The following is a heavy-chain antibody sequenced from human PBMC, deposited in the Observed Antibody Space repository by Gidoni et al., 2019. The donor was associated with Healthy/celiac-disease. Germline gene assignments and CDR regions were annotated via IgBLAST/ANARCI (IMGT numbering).Heavy chain of an antibody. CDR2: IYYSGST. Sequence: QLQLQESGPGLVKPSETLSLTCTVSGGSISSSSYYWGWIRQPPGKGLEWIGSIYYSGSTYYNPSLKSRVTISVDTSKNQFSLKLSSVTAADTAVYYCARHGRWRRGQLPPEGWFDPWGQGTLVTVSS. D-gene: IGHD2-2*01. J-gene: IGHJ5*02. CDR3: ARHGRWRRGQLPPEGWFDP. V-gene: IGHV4-39*01. CDR1: GGSISSSSYY.